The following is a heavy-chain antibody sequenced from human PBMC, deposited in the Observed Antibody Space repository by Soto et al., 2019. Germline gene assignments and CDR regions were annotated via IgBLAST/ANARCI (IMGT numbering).Heavy chain of an antibody. Sequence: EVRLVQSGAEVKKPGESLKISCKGSGYSFSTYWIGWVRQMPGKGLEWMGGIYPGDSDARYSPSFQGQVTISADKSLSTAYLQWSSLEASDTAMYYCARSYYYDNSGYYFYYFDYWGQGTLVTVSS. CDR3: ARSYYYDNSGYYFYYFDY. J-gene: IGHJ4*02. D-gene: IGHD3-22*01. CDR2: IYPGDSDA. CDR1: GYSFSTYW. V-gene: IGHV5-51*01.